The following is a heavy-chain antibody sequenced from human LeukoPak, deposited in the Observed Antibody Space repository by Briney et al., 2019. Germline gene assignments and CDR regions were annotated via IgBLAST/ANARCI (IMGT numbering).Heavy chain of an antibody. CDR3: ARYFVGATRDY. Sequence: GGSLRLSCAASGFTVSSNYMSWVRQAPGKGLEWVSVIYSGGSTYYADSVKGRFTISRDNSKNTLCLQMNSLRAEDTAVYYCARYFVGATRDYWGQGTLVTVSS. CDR1: GFTVSSNY. V-gene: IGHV3-66*02. D-gene: IGHD1-26*01. CDR2: IYSGGST. J-gene: IGHJ4*02.